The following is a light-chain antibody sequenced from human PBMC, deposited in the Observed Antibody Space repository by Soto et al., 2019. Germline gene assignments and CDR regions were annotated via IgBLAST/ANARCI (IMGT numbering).Light chain of an antibody. CDR3: QQYGTSSRT. Sequence: EILMTQSPATLSVSPGERATLSCRASQSVSSNLAWYQQRPGQAPRLLIYGASSRATGIPVRFSGSGSGTDFTLTISRLEPEDFAVYYCQQYGTSSRTFGQGTKVDIK. CDR1: QSVSSN. J-gene: IGKJ1*01. V-gene: IGKV3-20*01. CDR2: GAS.